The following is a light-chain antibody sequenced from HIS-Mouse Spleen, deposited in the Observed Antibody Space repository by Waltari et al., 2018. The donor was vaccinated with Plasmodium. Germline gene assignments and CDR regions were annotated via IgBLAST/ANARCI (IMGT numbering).Light chain of an antibody. CDR3: YSTDSSGNHRV. J-gene: IGLJ3*02. V-gene: IGLV3-10*01. CDR1: ALPKKY. Sequence: SYELTQPPSVSVSPGQTARITCSGDALPKKYAYWYQHKSGQAPVLGIYEDSKRPSGIPEGFAGSSSGTMATVTISGAQVEDEADYYCYSTDSSGNHRVFGGGTKLTVL. CDR2: EDS.